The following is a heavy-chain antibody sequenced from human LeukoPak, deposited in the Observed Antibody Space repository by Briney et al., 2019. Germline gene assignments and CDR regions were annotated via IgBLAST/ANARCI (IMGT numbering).Heavy chain of an antibody. J-gene: IGHJ6*03. V-gene: IGHV3-53*01. CDR1: GFTVSANY. CDR2: IYSGGST. CDR3: ARVREDITIFGVAYYYYYYMDV. D-gene: IGHD3-3*01. Sequence: PGGSLRLSCAATGFTVSANYMNWVRQAPGKGLEWVSVIYSGGSTYYADSVKGRFTISRDNSKNTLYLQMNSLRAEDTAVYYCARVREDITIFGVAYYYYYYMDVWGKGTTVTVSS.